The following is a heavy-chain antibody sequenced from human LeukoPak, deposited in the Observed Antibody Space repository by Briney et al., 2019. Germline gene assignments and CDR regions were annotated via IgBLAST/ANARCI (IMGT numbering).Heavy chain of an antibody. J-gene: IGHJ4*02. CDR1: GFTFSSYS. CDR3: AGDLGGDLFDY. D-gene: IGHD4-17*01. CDR2: ISSSSSYI. Sequence: GGSLRLSCAASGFTFSSYSMTWVRQAPGKGLEWVSSISSSSSYIYYADSLKGLFTISRDNAKNSLYLQMNSLRAEDTAVYYCAGDLGGDLFDYWGQGTLVTVSS. V-gene: IGHV3-21*01.